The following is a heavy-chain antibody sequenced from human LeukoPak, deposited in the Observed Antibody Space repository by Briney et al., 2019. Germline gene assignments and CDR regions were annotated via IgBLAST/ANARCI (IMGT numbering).Heavy chain of an antibody. CDR2: IYYSGST. V-gene: IGHV4-61*01. CDR3: ARDSSRYDFWSGYYTGLNNWFDP. D-gene: IGHD3-3*01. J-gene: IGHJ5*02. Sequence: SETLSLTCTVSGGSISSSSYYWGWIRQPPGKGLEWIGYIYYSGSTNYNPSLKSRVTISVDTSKNQFSLKLSSVTAADTAVYYCARDSSRYDFWSGYYTGLNNWFDPWGQGTLVTVSS. CDR1: GGSISSSSYY.